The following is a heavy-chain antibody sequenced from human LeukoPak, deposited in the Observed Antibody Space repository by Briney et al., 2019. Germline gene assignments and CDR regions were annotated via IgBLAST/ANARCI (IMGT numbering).Heavy chain of an antibody. Sequence: SVKVSCKASGGTFSSYAISWVRQAPGQGLEWMGGIIRIFGTANYAQKFQGRVTITTDESTSTAYMELSSLRSEDTAVYYCARGRRDGYNFAYYYYYMDVWGKGTTVTVSS. V-gene: IGHV1-69*05. J-gene: IGHJ6*03. CDR3: ARGRRDGYNFAYYYYYMDV. CDR2: IIRIFGTA. CDR1: GGTFSSYA. D-gene: IGHD5-24*01.